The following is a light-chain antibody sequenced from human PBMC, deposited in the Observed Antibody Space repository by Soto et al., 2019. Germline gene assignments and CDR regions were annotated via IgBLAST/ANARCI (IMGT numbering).Light chain of an antibody. V-gene: IGLV2-11*01. CDR3: CSFAGTYTI. Sequence: QSALTQPRSVSGSPGQSVTISCTGSSSDVGGYSHVSWFQQHPGKAPKLMIYDVTKRPSGVPDRFSGSKSGNTASLTISGLQAEDESDYYCCSFAGTYTIFGGGTQLTVL. CDR2: DVT. CDR1: SSDVGGYSH. J-gene: IGLJ2*01.